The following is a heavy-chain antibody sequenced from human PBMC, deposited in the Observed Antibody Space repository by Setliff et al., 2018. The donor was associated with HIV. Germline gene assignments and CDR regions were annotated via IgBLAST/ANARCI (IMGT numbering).Heavy chain of an antibody. CDR2: INAGNGDT. CDR1: GYILTSYA. J-gene: IGHJ4*02. D-gene: IGHD2-15*01. V-gene: IGHV1-3*01. Sequence: VASVKVSCKASGYILTSYAIHWVRQAPGQGLEWMGWINAGNGDTKYSHKFQGRVSITRDTSANTAYMELSSLRSEDTAVYYCARDRGYCSGASCYGLDYWGQGTLVTVSS. CDR3: ARDRGYCSGASCYGLDY.